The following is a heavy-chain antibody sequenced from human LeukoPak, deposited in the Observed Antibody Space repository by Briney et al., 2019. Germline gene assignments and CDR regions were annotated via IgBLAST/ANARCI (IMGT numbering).Heavy chain of an antibody. CDR3: ARCIAVAGYYFDY. CDR1: GGTFSSYA. D-gene: IGHD6-19*01. V-gene: IGHV1-69*13. CDR2: IIPIFGTA. J-gene: IGHJ4*02. Sequence: SVKVSCKASGGTFSSYAISWVRQAPGQGLEWMGGIIPIFGTANYAQKFQGRVTITADESTSTAYMELSSLRSEDTAVYYYARCIAVAGYYFDYWGQGTLVTVSS.